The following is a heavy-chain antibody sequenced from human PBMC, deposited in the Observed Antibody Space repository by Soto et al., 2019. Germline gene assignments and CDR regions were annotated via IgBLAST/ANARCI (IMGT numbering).Heavy chain of an antibody. J-gene: IGHJ3*01. CDR2: IIPILGIT. CDR3: SVGEDDDSRYPRDDAFEV. Sequence: QVQLVQSVAEVKKPGSSVKVSCKAYGCSFSRHAITWVRHAPEQGLEWMGRIIPILGITNYAQNFQDRVTSTADKSTSTAYMDLSSLRSADTAMCYCSVGEDDDSRYPRDDAFEVWGQGTKVTGSS. V-gene: IGHV1-69*02. D-gene: IGHD3-10*01. CDR1: GCSFSRHA.